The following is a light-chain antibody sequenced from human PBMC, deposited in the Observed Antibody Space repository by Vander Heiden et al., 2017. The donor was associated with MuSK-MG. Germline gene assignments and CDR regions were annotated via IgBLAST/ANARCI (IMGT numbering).Light chain of an antibody. CDR1: QSILDSSNNKNY. J-gene: IGKJ5*01. V-gene: IGKV4-1*01. CDR3: QQYHSMPIT. Sequence: IVFTQSPDTLAVSLGERPTINCKSSQSILDSSNNKNYLMWYKQKPGQPPHLLSARFSGSGSGTDFTLTISSLQAEDLAVYYCQQYHSMPITFGQGTQLEIK.